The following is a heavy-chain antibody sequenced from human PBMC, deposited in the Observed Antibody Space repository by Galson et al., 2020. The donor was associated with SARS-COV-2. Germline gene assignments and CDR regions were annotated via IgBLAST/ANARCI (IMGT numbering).Heavy chain of an antibody. V-gene: IGHV3-9*01. D-gene: IGHD3-16*01. J-gene: IGHJ4*02. CDR2: ISWNGGSI. CDR1: GFTFDDYA. CDR3: ANVFSGGHYDY. Sequence: GGSLRLSCAASGFTFDDYAMHWVRQAPGKGLEWVSGISWNGGSIGYADSVKGRFTISRDNAKNSLYLQMNSLRAEDTALYYCANVFSGGHYDYWGQRTLVTVAA.